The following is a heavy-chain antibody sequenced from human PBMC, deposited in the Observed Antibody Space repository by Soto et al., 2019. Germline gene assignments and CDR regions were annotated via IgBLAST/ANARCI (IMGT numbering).Heavy chain of an antibody. Sequence: SETLSLTCAVSGGSISSSNWWSWVRQPPGKGLEWIGEIYHSGSTNYNPSLKSRVTISVDKSKNQFSLKLSSVTAADTAVYYCAREGTHYYGSGSYFPPKINISWFDPWGQGTLVTVS. CDR2: IYHSGST. J-gene: IGHJ5*02. V-gene: IGHV4-4*02. D-gene: IGHD3-10*01. CDR1: GGSISSSNW. CDR3: AREGTHYYGSGSYFPPKINISWFDP.